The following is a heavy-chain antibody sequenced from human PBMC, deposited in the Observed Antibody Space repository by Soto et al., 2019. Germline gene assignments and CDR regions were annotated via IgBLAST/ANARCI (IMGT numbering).Heavy chain of an antibody. CDR1: GFTFSSYG. J-gene: IGHJ5*02. Sequence: QVQLVESGGGVVQPGRSLRLSCAASGFTFSSYGMHWVRQAPGKGLEWVAVISYDGSNKYYADSVKGRFTISRDNSKNTLYLQMNSLRAEDTAVYYCAKGGRHETRVDWFDPWGQGTLVTVSS. CDR3: AKGGRHETRVDWFDP. CDR2: ISYDGSNK. D-gene: IGHD3-10*01. V-gene: IGHV3-30*18.